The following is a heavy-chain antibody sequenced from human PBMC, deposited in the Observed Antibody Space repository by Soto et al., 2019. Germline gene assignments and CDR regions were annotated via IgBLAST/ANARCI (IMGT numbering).Heavy chain of an antibody. CDR1: GASISSHD. CDR2: IYSSGSI. CDR3: ARDRDGFDI. V-gene: IGHV4-59*11. Sequence: XXTLSLHYTVSGASISSHDWHWILQPPGKGLEWIGYIYSSGSISYNASLKSRVTMSVDTSKTHLSLEMTSVTAADTAVYYCARDRDGFDIWGQGTLVTVSS. J-gene: IGHJ3*02.